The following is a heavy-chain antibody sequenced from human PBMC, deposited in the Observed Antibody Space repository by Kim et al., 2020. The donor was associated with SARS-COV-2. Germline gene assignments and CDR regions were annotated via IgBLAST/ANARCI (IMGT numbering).Heavy chain of an antibody. CDR2: ISGSGGST. CDR1: GFTFSSYA. V-gene: IGHV3-23*01. CDR3: AKDIGYSSGWYDEAFDI. Sequence: GGSLRLSCAASGFTFSSYAMSWVRQAPGKGLEWVSAISGSGGSTYYADSVKGRFTISRDNSKNTLYLQMNSLRAEDTAVYYCAKDIGYSSGWYDEAFDIWGQGTMVTVSS. J-gene: IGHJ3*02. D-gene: IGHD6-19*01.